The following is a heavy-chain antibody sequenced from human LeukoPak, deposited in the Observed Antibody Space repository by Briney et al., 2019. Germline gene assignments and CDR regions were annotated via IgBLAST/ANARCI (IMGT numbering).Heavy chain of an antibody. CDR1: GFTFSSYS. CDR2: ISSSSSYI. D-gene: IGHD3-9*01. J-gene: IGHJ5*02. Sequence: GGSLRLSCAASGFTFSSYSMNWVRQVPGKGLEWVSSISSSSSYIYYADSVKGRFTISRDNAKNSLYLQMNSLRAEDTAVYYCARDFSPYYDILTGYWDGWFDPWGQGTLVTVSS. CDR3: ARDFSPYYDILTGYWDGWFDP. V-gene: IGHV3-21*01.